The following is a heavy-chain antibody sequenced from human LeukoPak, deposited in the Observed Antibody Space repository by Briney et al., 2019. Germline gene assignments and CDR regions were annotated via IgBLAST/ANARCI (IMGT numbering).Heavy chain of an antibody. CDR1: GYTFTSYG. J-gene: IGHJ6*02. V-gene: IGHV1-18*01. D-gene: IGHD6-13*01. Sequence: GASVKVSCKASGYTFTSYGISWVRQAPGQGLEWMGWISAYNGNTNYAQKLQGRVTMTTDTSTSTAYMELRSLRSDDTAVYYCASAVIAAAGTPDYYYGLDVWGQGTTVTVSS. CDR2: ISAYNGNT. CDR3: ASAVIAAAGTPDYYYGLDV.